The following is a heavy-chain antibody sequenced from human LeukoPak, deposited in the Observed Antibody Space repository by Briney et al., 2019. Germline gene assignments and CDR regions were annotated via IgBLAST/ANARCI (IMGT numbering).Heavy chain of an antibody. J-gene: IGHJ4*02. CDR2: IWYDGSNK. CDR1: GFTFSSYG. CDR3: AKDFRPFCSGGSCYSVDY. V-gene: IGHV3-33*06. D-gene: IGHD2-15*01. Sequence: GGSLRLSCAGSGFTFSSYGMHWVRQAPGKRLEWVAVIWYDGSNKYYADSVKGRFTISRDNSKNTLYLQMNSLRAEDTAVYYCAKDFRPFCSGGSCYSVDYWGQGTLVTVSS.